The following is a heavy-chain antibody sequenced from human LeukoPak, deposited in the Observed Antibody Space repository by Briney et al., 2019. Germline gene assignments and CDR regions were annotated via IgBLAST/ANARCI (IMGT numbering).Heavy chain of an antibody. V-gene: IGHV3-23*01. Sequence: GGSLRLSCAASGFTFSSYGMHWVRQAPGKGLEWVSAISGSGGSTYYADSVKGRFTISRDNSKNTLYLQMNSLRAEDTAVYYCAKSGGTYYYDSSGYYPDYWGQGTLVTVSS. CDR3: AKSGGTYYYDSSGYYPDY. CDR1: GFTFSSYG. D-gene: IGHD3-22*01. J-gene: IGHJ4*02. CDR2: ISGSGGST.